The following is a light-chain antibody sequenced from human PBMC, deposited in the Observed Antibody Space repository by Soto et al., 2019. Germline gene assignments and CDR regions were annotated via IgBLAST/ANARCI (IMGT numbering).Light chain of an antibody. Sequence: DIPVTQSPSSLSASLGDRVTITCRANQDIGVYLAWFQQQPGKVPKLLIYAASALQSGVPSRFSGSGSGTDFTLTISSLQPVDIATYYCQKYNSAPLTFGGGTKVEI. V-gene: IGKV1-27*01. CDR3: QKYNSAPLT. CDR2: AAS. CDR1: QDIGVY. J-gene: IGKJ4*01.